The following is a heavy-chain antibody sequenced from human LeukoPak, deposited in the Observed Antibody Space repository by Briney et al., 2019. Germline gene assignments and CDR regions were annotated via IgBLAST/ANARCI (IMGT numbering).Heavy chain of an antibody. CDR2: IYSGGST. CDR1: GFTVSSNY. V-gene: IGHV3-53*01. Sequence: GGSLRLSCAAPGFTVSSNYMSWVRQAPGKGLEWVSVIYSGGSTYYADSVKGRFTISRDNSKNTLYLQMNSLRAEDTAVYYCARDRQGYYYYYMDVWGKGTTVTASS. J-gene: IGHJ6*03. CDR3: ARDRQGYYYYYMDV.